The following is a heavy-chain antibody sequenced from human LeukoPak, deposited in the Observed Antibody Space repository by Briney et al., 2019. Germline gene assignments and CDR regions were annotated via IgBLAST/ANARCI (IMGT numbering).Heavy chain of an antibody. V-gene: IGHV6-1*01. D-gene: IGHD2-2*01. J-gene: IGHJ5*02. CDR1: GDSVSSSIAA. CDR3: ARGTATASYPINWFDP. CDR2: TYYRSKWYN. Sequence: SQTLSLTFAITGDSVSSSIAAWNCIRQSPSRGLEWLGRTYYRSKWYNDYAISVKSRITINPDTSKNQFSLHLNSVTPGDTAVYYSARGTATASYPINWFDPWGQGTLVTVSS.